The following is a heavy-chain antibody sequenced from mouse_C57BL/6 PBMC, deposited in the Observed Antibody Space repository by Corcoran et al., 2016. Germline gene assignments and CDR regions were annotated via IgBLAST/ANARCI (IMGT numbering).Heavy chain of an antibody. V-gene: IGHV1-76*01. CDR2: IYPGSGNT. CDR1: GYTFTDYY. CDR3: ARKDYSNYGYFDY. Sequence: QVQLKQSGAELVRPGASVKLSCKASGYTFTDYYINWVKQRPGQGLEWIARIYPGSGNTYYNEKFKGKATLTAEKSSSTAYMQLSSLTSEDSAVYFCARKDYSNYGYFDYWGQGTTLTVSS. J-gene: IGHJ2*01. D-gene: IGHD2-5*01.